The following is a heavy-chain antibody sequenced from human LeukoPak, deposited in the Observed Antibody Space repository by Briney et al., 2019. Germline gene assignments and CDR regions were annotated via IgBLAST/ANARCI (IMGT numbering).Heavy chain of an antibody. CDR2: IYSGGST. V-gene: IGHV3-53*01. CDR1: GFTVSSNY. Sequence: GGSLRLSCAASGFTVSSNYMSWVRQAPGKGLEWVSVIYSGGSTYYADSVKGRFTISRDNSKNRLYLQMNSLRAEDTAVYYCARGVGATQATYFDYWGQGTLVTVSS. CDR3: ARGVGATQATYFDY. D-gene: IGHD1-26*01. J-gene: IGHJ4*02.